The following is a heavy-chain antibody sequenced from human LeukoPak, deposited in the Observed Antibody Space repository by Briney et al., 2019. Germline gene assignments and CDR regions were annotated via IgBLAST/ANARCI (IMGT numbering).Heavy chain of an antibody. D-gene: IGHD3-3*01. Sequence: PGGSLRLSCAAPGFTFSSNYMSRVRQAPGKGLEWGSVIYSGGSTYYTDSVKGRFTISRDNSKNTLYLQMNSLRAEDTAVYYCARDREYDFWSGYFYNWGQGTLVTVSS. CDR3: ARDREYDFWSGYFYN. J-gene: IGHJ4*02. CDR1: GFTFSSNY. V-gene: IGHV3-66*02. CDR2: IYSGGST.